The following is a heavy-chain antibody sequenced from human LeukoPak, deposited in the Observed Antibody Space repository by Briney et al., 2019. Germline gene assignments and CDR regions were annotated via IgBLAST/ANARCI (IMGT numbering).Heavy chain of an antibody. D-gene: IGHD6-13*01. CDR2: INPSGGST. CDR3: ARELAAAGTADPGPFDY. CDR1: GYTFTSYY. J-gene: IGHJ4*02. V-gene: IGHV1-46*01. Sequence: ASVKVSCKASGYTFTSYYMHWVRQAPGQGLEWMGIINPSGGSTSYAQKFQGRVTMTRDTSISTAYMELSRLRSDDTAVYYCARELAAAGTADPGPFDYWGQGTLVTVSS.